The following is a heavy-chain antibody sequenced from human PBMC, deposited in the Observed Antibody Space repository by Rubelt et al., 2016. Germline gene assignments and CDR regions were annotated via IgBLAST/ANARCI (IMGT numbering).Heavy chain of an antibody. CDR1: GYTFTSYG. J-gene: IGHJ3*02. CDR3: ARDQVAAAVSAFDI. V-gene: IGHV1-18*01. Sequence: CKASGYTFTSYGISWVRQAPGQGLEWMGWISAYNGNTNYAQKLQGRVTMTTDTSTSTAYMELRCLRSDDTAVYYCARDQVAAAVSAFDIWGQGTMVTVSS. D-gene: IGHD6-13*01. CDR2: ISAYNGNT.